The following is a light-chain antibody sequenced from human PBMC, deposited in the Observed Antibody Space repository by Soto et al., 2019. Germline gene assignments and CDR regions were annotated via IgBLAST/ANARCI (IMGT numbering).Light chain of an antibody. Sequence: VLTQSPGTLSLSPGDRATLSCRSSQRVSGSSLAWYQQKPGQAPRVLFYGATTRATGVPDRFSGNGSGADFTLTISRLEPGDFAVYHCQQYGSSPSFGPGTKLEIK. V-gene: IGKV3-20*01. CDR1: QRVSGSS. CDR2: GAT. J-gene: IGKJ2*01. CDR3: QQYGSSPS.